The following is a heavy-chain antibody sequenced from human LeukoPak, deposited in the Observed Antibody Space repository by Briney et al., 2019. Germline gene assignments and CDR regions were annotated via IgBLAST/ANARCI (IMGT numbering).Heavy chain of an antibody. J-gene: IGHJ6*04. V-gene: IGHV3-48*03. CDR2: ISSSGSTI. CDR1: GFTFSSYE. CDR3: ARDVQPYGSGSYYTCYYGMDV. Sequence: GGSLRLSCAASGFTFSSYEMNWVRQAPGKGLEWVSYISSSGSTIYYADSVKGRFTISRDNAKNSLYLQMNSLRAEDTAVYYCARDVQPYGSGSYYTCYYGMDVWGKGTTVTVSS. D-gene: IGHD3-10*01.